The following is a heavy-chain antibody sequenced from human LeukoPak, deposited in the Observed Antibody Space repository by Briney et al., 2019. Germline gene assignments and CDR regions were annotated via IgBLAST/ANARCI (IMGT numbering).Heavy chain of an antibody. Sequence: PGGSLRLPCAASGFTVSSNYMSWVRQAPGKGLEWVSVIYSGGSTYYADSVKGRFTISRDNSKNTLYLQMNSLRAEDTAVYYCARERWLQSKGRVAYYFDYWGQGTLVTVSS. CDR2: IYSGGST. D-gene: IGHD5-24*01. J-gene: IGHJ4*02. CDR1: GFTVSSNY. CDR3: ARERWLQSKGRVAYYFDY. V-gene: IGHV3-53*01.